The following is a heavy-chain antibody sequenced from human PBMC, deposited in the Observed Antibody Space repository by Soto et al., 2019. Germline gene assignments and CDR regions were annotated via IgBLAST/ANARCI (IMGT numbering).Heavy chain of an antibody. CDR1: GFTFSSYA. V-gene: IGHV3-23*01. CDR3: ARDLNWAFDS. D-gene: IGHD7-27*01. CDR2: ISGSGGST. J-gene: IGHJ4*02. Sequence: GGSLRLSCAASGFTFSSYAMSWVRQAPGKGLEWVSAISGSGGSTYYADSVKGRFTISSDIAKSSLYLQMNSLKDEDTAVYYCARDLNWAFDSWGQGTLVTVSS.